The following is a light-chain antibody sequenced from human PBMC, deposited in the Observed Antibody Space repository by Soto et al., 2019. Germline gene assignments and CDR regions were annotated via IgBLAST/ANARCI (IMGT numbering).Light chain of an antibody. CDR1: SRDLGAYNY. V-gene: IGLV2-14*03. CDR2: DVS. Sequence: QSALTQPASVSGSPGQSITISCTGTSRDLGAYNYVSWYQHQPGKAPKLMIYDVSSRPSGVSNRFSASKSDNTASLTISGLQAEDEADYYCSSYTVSGTLVFGGGTKLTVL. CDR3: SSYTVSGTLV. J-gene: IGLJ2*01.